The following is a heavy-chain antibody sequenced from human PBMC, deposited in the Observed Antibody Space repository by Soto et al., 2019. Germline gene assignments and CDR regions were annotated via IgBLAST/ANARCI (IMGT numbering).Heavy chain of an antibody. CDR2: IIPILGIA. Sequence: SVKVSCKASGGTFSSYTISWVRQAPGQGLEWMGRIIPILGIANYAQKFQGRVTITADKSTSTAYMELSSLRSEDTAVYYCAREDGYSSGSYHYRAFDYWGQGTLVTVSS. J-gene: IGHJ4*02. D-gene: IGHD3-10*01. CDR3: AREDGYSSGSYHYRAFDY. V-gene: IGHV1-69*04. CDR1: GGTFSSYT.